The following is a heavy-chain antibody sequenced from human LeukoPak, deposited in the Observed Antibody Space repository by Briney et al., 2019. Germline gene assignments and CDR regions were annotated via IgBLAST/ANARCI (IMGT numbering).Heavy chain of an antibody. CDR1: GGSISSYY. CDR3: ARDVLRGGAFDI. V-gene: IGHV4-59*01. Sequence: TSETLSLTCTVSGGSISSYYWSWIRQPPGKGLEWIGYIYYSGSTNYNPSLKSRVTISVDTSKNQFSLKLSSATAADTAVYYCARDVLRGGAFDIWGQGTMVTVSS. D-gene: IGHD5-12*01. CDR2: IYYSGST. J-gene: IGHJ3*02.